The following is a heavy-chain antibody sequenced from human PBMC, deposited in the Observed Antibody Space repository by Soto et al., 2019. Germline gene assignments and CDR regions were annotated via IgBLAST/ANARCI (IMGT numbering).Heavy chain of an antibody. D-gene: IGHD3-16*02. CDR2: IYYSGST. CDR3: ARVPMITFGGVIVPYYFDY. V-gene: IGHV4-59*01. Sequence: SETLSLTCTVSGGSISSYYWSWSRQPPGKGLEWIGYIYYSGSTNYNPSLKSRVTISVDTSKNQFSLKLSSVTAADTAVYYCARVPMITFGGVIVPYYFDYWGQGTLVTVSS. J-gene: IGHJ4*02. CDR1: GGSISSYY.